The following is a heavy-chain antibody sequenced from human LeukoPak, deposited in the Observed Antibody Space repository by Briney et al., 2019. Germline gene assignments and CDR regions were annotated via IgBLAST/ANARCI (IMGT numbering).Heavy chain of an antibody. CDR2: VYDNGNT. Sequence: SETLSLTCTVSGGSITGHYWTWIRQSPGKGLEWIGFVYDNGNTIYNSSLQRRIPISVDTSTNQLSLKMNPVTAADTAIYYCARVFRGVVPSNWFDPWGQGTLVTVSS. CDR1: GGSITGHY. V-gene: IGHV4-59*11. J-gene: IGHJ5*02. CDR3: ARVFRGVVPSNWFDP. D-gene: IGHD3-3*01.